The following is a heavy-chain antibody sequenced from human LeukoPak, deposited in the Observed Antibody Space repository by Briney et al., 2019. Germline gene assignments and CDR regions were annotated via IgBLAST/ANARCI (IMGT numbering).Heavy chain of an antibody. J-gene: IGHJ3*02. CDR3: ARGGYCSSSVCYSLNAFDI. CDR2: ISGSGTPI. CDR1: GFTFSSYE. V-gene: IGHV3-48*03. Sequence: PGGSLRLSCAASGFTFSSYEMNWVRRAPGKGLEWVSYISGSGTPIYYADSVKGRFTISRDNAKNSLYLQMNSLRAEDTAVYYCARGGYCSSSVCYSLNAFDIWGQGTMFTVSS. D-gene: IGHD2-2*01.